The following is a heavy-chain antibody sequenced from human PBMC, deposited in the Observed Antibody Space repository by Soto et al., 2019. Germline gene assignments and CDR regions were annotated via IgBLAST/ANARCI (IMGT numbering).Heavy chain of an antibody. CDR1: GGSISSSY. Sequence: PSETLSLTCTVSGGSISSSYWSWIRQRPGKGLEWIGSIYDSGSTYYNSSLKSRVTMSVDTSKNQFSLKLSSVTAADTAVYYCAGSGIYYYYGMDVWGQGTTVTVSS. V-gene: IGHV4-59*04. J-gene: IGHJ6*02. D-gene: IGHD3-10*01. CDR2: IYDSGST. CDR3: AGSGIYYYYGMDV.